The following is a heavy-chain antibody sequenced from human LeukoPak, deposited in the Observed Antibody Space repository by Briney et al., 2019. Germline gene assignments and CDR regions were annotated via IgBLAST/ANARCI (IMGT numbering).Heavy chain of an antibody. CDR3: AKGGWYFDY. D-gene: IGHD6-19*01. J-gene: IGHJ4*02. CDR1: GFTFSSYG. Sequence: GGSLRLSCAASGFTFSSYGMHWVRQAPGRGLEWVAVISYDGSNKYYADSVKGRFTISRDNSKNTLYLQMNSLRAEDTAVYYCAKGGWYFDYWGQGTLVTVSS. CDR2: ISYDGSNK. V-gene: IGHV3-30*18.